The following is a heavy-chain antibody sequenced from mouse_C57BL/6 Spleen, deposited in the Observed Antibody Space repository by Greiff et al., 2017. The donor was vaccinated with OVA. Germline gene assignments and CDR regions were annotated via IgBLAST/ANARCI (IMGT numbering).Heavy chain of an antibody. D-gene: IGHD1-1*01. CDR1: GFTFTDYY. J-gene: IGHJ1*03. CDR3: ARSLITTVVATDWYFDV. V-gene: IGHV7-3*01. Sequence: EVKLVESGGGLVQPGGSLSLSCAASGFTFTDYYMSWVRQTPGKALEWLGFIRNKANGYTTEYSASVKGRLTIYRDNSQSILYLQMNALRAEDSATYYCARSLITTVVATDWYFDVWGTGTTVTVSS. CDR2: IRNKANGYTT.